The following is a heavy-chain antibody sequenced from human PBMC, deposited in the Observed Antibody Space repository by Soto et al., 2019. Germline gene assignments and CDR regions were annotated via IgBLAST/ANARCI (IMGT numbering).Heavy chain of an antibody. CDR1: GFTFSSYS. J-gene: IGHJ6*02. V-gene: IGHV3-21*01. D-gene: IGHD6-13*01. Sequence: EVQLVESGGGLVKPGGSLRLSCAASGFTFSSYSMNWVRQAPGKGLEWVSSISSSSSYIYYADSVKGRFTISRDNAKNSLYPQMDRLRGEDTAVYYFARKYPISPPGIASAGYYYYYGMDVWGQGTTVTVSS. CDR2: ISSSSSYI. CDR3: ARKYPISPPGIASAGYYYYYGMDV.